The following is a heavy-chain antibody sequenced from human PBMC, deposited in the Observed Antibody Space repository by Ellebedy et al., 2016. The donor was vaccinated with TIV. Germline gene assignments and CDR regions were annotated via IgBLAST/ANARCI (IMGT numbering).Heavy chain of an antibody. D-gene: IGHD1-26*01. CDR3: AREKTREGLDY. CDR2: INWRGVSR. J-gene: IGHJ4*02. V-gene: IGHV3-20*04. CDR1: GFTFDDYS. Sequence: GESLKISXEVSGFTFDDYSMSWVRQAPGKGLEWVAGINWRGVSREYADSVKGRFTISRDNTKNLLYLQMNDLRPEDTALYYCAREKTREGLDYWGQGTLVTVSS.